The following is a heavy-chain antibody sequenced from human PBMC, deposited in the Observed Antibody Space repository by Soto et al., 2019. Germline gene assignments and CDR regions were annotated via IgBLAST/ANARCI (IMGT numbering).Heavy chain of an antibody. CDR2: ITGGAGRI. CDR1: GFALTTYA. CDR3: ARVDRGSVARPTRLDA. J-gene: IGHJ5*02. D-gene: IGHD3-10*01. V-gene: IGHV3-23*01. Sequence: EVRLLESGGGLVQPGGSLRLSCTASGFALTTYAMNWVRRAPGKDLEWVSAITGGAGRIYYADSVKGRFTVSRDTAGNSLYLQLNTLRPEDTAVYYCARVDRGSVARPTRLDAWGQGTLVTVSS.